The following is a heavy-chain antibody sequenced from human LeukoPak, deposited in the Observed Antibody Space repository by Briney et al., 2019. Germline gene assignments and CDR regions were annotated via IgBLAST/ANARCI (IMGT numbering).Heavy chain of an antibody. D-gene: IGHD3-3*01. CDR1: GYTFTGYY. J-gene: IGHJ5*02. CDR2: LNPHSGGT. CDR3: ARDWEWSFDP. V-gene: IGHV1-2*02. Sequence: GASLKVSCKTSGYTFTGYYIHWVRQAPGQGLEWMGWLNPHSGGTGHAPKFQGRVTMTRDTSISTAYMELTRLRSDDTAVYYCARDWEWSFDPWGQGTLVTVSS.